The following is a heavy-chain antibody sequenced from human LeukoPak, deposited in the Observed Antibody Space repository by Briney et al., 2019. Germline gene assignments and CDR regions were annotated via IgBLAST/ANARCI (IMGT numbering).Heavy chain of an antibody. CDR1: GGTFSSYA. Sequence: ASVKVSCKASGGTFSSYAISWVRQAPGQGLEWMGGIIPIFGTANYAQKFQGGVTITADESTSTAYMELSSLRSEDTAVYYCARVWFGEPWVPDPWGQGTLVTVSS. CDR3: ARVWFGEPWVPDP. D-gene: IGHD3-10*01. CDR2: IIPIFGTA. V-gene: IGHV1-69*01. J-gene: IGHJ5*02.